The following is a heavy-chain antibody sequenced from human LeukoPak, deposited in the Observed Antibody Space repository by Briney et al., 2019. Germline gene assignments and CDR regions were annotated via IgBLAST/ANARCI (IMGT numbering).Heavy chain of an antibody. CDR1: GYTFTGYY. CDR3: ARGVRGSYLYGLAHYYFDY. V-gene: IGHV1-2*02. J-gene: IGHJ4*02. Sequence: GASVKVSCKASGYTFTGYYMHWVRQAPGQGLEWMGWINPNSGGTNYAQKFQGRVTMTRDTSISTAYMELSRLRSDDTAVYYCARGVRGSYLYGLAHYYFDYWGQGTLVTVSS. CDR2: INPNSGGT. D-gene: IGHD1-26*01.